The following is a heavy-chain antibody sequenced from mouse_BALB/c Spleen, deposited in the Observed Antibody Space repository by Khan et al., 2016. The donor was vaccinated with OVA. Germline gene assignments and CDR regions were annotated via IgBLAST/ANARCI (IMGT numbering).Heavy chain of an antibody. D-gene: IGHD2-3*01. Sequence: EVKLEESGPGLVKPSQSLSLTCTVTGYSITSDYAWNWIRQFPGNKLEWMGYINYSGSTNYNPALKSRISITRATSKNQFFLQLNSVTTADTATDYCARDGSRYNYAMDYWGQGTSVTVSS. V-gene: IGHV3-2*02. CDR2: INYSGST. CDR1: GYSITSDYA. J-gene: IGHJ4*01. CDR3: ARDGSRYNYAMDY.